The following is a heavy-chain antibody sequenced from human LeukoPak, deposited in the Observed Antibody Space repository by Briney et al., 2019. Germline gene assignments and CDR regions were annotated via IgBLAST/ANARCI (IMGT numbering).Heavy chain of an antibody. V-gene: IGHV3-15*07. Sequence: GGSLRLSCAASGFTFTNAWMNWVRQAPGKGLEWVGRIKSDSDGGTTDYAAPVKGRFTISRDDSKHTVYLQMDSLKIEDTAVYYCSTLLHWGQGALVTVSS. CDR2: IKSDSDGGTT. J-gene: IGHJ4*02. CDR3: STLLH. CDR1: GFTFTNAW.